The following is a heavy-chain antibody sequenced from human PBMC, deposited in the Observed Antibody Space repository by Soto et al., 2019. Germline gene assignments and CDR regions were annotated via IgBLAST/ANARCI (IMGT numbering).Heavy chain of an antibody. D-gene: IGHD1-26*01. V-gene: IGHV1-2*04. CDR2: INPNSGGT. J-gene: IGHJ3*02. CDR3: ATGGVIVGASDALDI. Sequence: QVQLVQSGAEVKKPGASVKVSCKASGYTFTCYYMHWVRQAPGQGLEMMGWINPNSGGTNYAQKFQCWVTMTRDTSLSTASMELSRLRSDDTAVYDCATGGVIVGASDALDIWCQGTMVTVSS. CDR1: GYTFTCYY.